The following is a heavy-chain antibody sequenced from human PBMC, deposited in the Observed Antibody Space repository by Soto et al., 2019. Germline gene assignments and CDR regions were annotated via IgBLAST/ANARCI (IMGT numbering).Heavy chain of an antibody. V-gene: IGHV4-30-4*01. CDR2: IYYSGST. J-gene: IGHJ4*01. Sequence: PSETLSLTCTVSGGSISSGDYYWSWIRQPPGKGLEWIGYIYYSGSTYYNPSLKSRVTISVDTSKNQFSLKPSSVTAADTAVYYSARGSYYYDSSSYYHYWGHGTLVTVSS. CDR1: GGSISSGDYY. CDR3: ARGSYYYDSSSYYHY. D-gene: IGHD3-22*01.